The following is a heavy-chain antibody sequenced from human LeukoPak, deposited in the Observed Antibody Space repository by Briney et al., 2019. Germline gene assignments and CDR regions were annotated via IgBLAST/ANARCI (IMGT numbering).Heavy chain of an antibody. J-gene: IGHJ4*02. CDR2: ISSSSDTI. CDR1: GFTFSSYN. CDR3: ASVFGVTRIDY. V-gene: IGHV3-48*02. D-gene: IGHD3-3*01. Sequence: GGSLRLSCAASGFTFSSYNMNWVRQAPGKGREWVSFISSSSDTIYYADSVKGRFTISRDNAKNSLFLQMNSLRDVDTAVYYCASVFGVTRIDYWGQGTLVTVSS.